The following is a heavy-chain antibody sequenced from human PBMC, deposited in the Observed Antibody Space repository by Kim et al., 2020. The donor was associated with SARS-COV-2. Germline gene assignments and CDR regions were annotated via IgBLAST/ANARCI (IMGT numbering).Heavy chain of an antibody. D-gene: IGHD3-16*01. Sequence: YSQNCQDRVTITRDTSASTTYMDLSSLRSEDTAVYYCAREGEADNDAFDIWGQGTMVTVSS. V-gene: IGHV1-3*01. J-gene: IGHJ3*02. CDR3: AREGEADNDAFDI.